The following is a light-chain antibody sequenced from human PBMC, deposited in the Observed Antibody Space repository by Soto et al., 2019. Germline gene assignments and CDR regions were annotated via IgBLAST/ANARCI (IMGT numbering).Light chain of an antibody. J-gene: IGLJ2*01. V-gene: IGLV1-51*02. CDR3: GTWDSSLSAGV. Sequence: QSVLTQPTSVSAAPGQKVTISCSGSSSNIGNNYVSWYQQLPGTAPKLLIYENNKRPSGIPDRFSGSKSGTSATLGITGLQTGDEADYYCGTWDSSLSAGVFGGGTKVTVL. CDR1: SSNIGNNY. CDR2: ENN.